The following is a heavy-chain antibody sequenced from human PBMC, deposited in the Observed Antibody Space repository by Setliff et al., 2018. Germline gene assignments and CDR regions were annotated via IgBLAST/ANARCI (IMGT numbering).Heavy chain of an antibody. CDR1: GYTFTSYD. CDR2: MNPNSGNT. D-gene: IGHD4-4*01. CDR3: AKSGDYSNRGHFDC. J-gene: IGHJ4*02. V-gene: IGHV1-8*02. Sequence: ASVKVSCKASGYTFTSYDINWVRQATGQGLEWMGWMNPNSGNTGYAQKFQGRVTMTRNTSISTAYMELSSLRSEDTAVYYCAKSGDYSNRGHFDCWGQGTLVTVPQ.